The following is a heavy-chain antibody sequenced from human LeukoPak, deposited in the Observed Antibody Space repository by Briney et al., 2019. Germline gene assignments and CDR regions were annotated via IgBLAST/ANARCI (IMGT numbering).Heavy chain of an antibody. CDR3: ARGSIVGATLEFDP. Sequence: PSQTLSLTCTVSGGSISSGDYYWSWIRQPPGKGLEWIGYIYYSGSTYYNPSLKSRVTISVETSKNQFSLKLSSVTAADTAVYYCARGSIVGATLEFDPWGQGTLVTVSS. J-gene: IGHJ5*02. CDR2: IYYSGST. D-gene: IGHD1-26*01. CDR1: GGSISSGDYY. V-gene: IGHV4-30-4*08.